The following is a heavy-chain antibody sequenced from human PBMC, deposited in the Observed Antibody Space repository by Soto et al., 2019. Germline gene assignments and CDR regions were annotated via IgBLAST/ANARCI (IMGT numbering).Heavy chain of an antibody. Sequence: SETLSLTCAVYGVSFSGYYWSWIRQPPGRGLEWIGYIYYSGSTYYNPSLKSRVTISVDTSKNQFSLKLSSVTAADTAVYYCARYCTYYYGSGSYYHNWFDPWGQGTLVTVS. CDR2: IYYSGST. D-gene: IGHD3-10*01. V-gene: IGHV4-34*09. CDR3: ARYCTYYYGSGSYYHNWFDP. J-gene: IGHJ5*02. CDR1: GVSFSGYY.